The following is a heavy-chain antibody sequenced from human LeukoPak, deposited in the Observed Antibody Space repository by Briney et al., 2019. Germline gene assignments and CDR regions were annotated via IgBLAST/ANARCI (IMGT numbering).Heavy chain of an antibody. D-gene: IGHD3-22*01. Sequence: GGSLRLSCAASGVIFNQYWMSWVRQAPGRGLEWVSVIYSGGSTYYADSVKGRFTISRDNSKNTLYLQMNSLRAEDTAVYYCARDSGSHSDYYYGMDVWGQGTTVTVSS. V-gene: IGHV3-53*01. CDR3: ARDSGSHSDYYYGMDV. CDR2: IYSGGST. J-gene: IGHJ6*02. CDR1: GVIFNQYW.